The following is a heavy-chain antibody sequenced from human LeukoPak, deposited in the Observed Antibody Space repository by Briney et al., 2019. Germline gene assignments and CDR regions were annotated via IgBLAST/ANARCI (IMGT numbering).Heavy chain of an antibody. CDR1: GFTFSSYA. CDR2: ISTSSSFI. V-gene: IGHV3-21*01. D-gene: IGHD2-15*01. J-gene: IGHJ4*02. CDR3: ARGYCSGGSCYPSQFDY. Sequence: SGGSLRLSCAASGFTFSSYAMSWVRQAPGKGLEWVSSISTSSSFIYSADSVKGRFTISRDNAKSSLYLQMNSLRAEDTAVYYCARGYCSGGSCYPSQFDYWGQGTLVTVSS.